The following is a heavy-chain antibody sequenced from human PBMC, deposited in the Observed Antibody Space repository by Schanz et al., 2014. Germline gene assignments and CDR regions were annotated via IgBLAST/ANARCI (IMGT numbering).Heavy chain of an antibody. CDR1: GFTFSDYY. V-gene: IGHV3-11*01. Sequence: QVQLVDSGGGLVKPGGSLRFSCAASGFTFSDYYMTWIRQAPGKGLEWVSDISDSGDSTHYADSVKGRFTISRDNAKNSLFLQMNSLSAEDTAVYYCAKVAPAATYLDSWGLGTLVTVSS. CDR2: ISDSGDST. CDR3: AKVAPAATYLDS. J-gene: IGHJ4*02. D-gene: IGHD2-2*01.